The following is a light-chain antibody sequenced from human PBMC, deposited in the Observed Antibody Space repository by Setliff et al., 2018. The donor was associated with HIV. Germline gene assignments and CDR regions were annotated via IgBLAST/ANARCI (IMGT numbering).Light chain of an antibody. Sequence: QSALAQPASVSGSPGQSITISCTGADSDVGGYNYVSWYQQHPGKAPKLMIYEVTNRPSGVSNRFSGSKSGNTASLTISGVQAEDEADYYCSSYTSSSTLVFGTGTKVTVL. V-gene: IGLV2-14*01. CDR2: EVT. CDR3: SSYTSSSTLV. CDR1: DSDVGGYNY. J-gene: IGLJ1*01.